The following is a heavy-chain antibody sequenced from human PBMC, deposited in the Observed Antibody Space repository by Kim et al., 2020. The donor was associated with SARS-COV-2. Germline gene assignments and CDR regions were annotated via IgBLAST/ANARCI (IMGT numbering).Heavy chain of an antibody. V-gene: IGHV4-31*03. CDR1: GGSISSGGYY. J-gene: IGHJ4*02. CDR2: IYYSGST. Sequence: SETLSLTCTVFGGSISSGGYYWSWIRQHPGKGLAWIGYIYYSGSTYCNPSLKSRVSISGDTSKNQFSLNLSSVAAADTAVYYCARALGYYFYFDYWGQGT. D-gene: IGHD3-22*01. CDR3: ARALGYYFYFDY.